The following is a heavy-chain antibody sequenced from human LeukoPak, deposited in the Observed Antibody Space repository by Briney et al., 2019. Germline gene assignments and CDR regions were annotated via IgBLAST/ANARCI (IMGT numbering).Heavy chain of an antibody. V-gene: IGHV3-23*01. CDR2: ISGNGGST. CDR3: AKLSPYGGIGY. D-gene: IGHD4-23*01. J-gene: IGHJ4*02. Sequence: GGSLRLSCAASGFIFSSSAMSWLRQAPGKGLEWVSAISGNGGSTYYADSVRGRFTISRDNSKNTLYLQMNSLSAEDTAVYYCAKLSPYGGIGYWGQGTLVTVSS. CDR1: GFIFSSSA.